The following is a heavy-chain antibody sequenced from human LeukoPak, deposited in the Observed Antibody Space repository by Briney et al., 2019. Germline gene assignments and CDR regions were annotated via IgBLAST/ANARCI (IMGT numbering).Heavy chain of an antibody. Sequence: GGSLRLSYAASGFTFSSYAMYWVRQAPGKGLEWVSGIFGSGGSTHYADSVKGRFTISRDNAKNSLYLQMNSLRAEDTAVYYCARMVQTTPYYYMDVWGKGTTVTVSS. CDR3: ARMVQTTPYYYMDV. CDR2: IFGSGGST. CDR1: GFTFSSYA. D-gene: IGHD4/OR15-4a*01. J-gene: IGHJ6*03. V-gene: IGHV3-23*01.